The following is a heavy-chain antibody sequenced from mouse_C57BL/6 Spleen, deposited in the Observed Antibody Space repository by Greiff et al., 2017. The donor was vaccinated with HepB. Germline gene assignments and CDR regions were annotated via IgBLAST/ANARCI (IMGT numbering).Heavy chain of an antibody. CDR1: GYTFTSYW. V-gene: IGHV1-52*01. D-gene: IGHD2-3*01. Sequence: VQLQQPGAELVRPGSSVKLSCKASGYTFTSYWMHWVKQRPIQGLEWIGNIDPSDSETHYNQKFKDKATLTVDKSSSTAYMQLSSLTSEDSAVYYCARGDGYYSWFAYWGQGTLVTVSA. CDR2: IDPSDSET. CDR3: ARGDGYYSWFAY. J-gene: IGHJ3*01.